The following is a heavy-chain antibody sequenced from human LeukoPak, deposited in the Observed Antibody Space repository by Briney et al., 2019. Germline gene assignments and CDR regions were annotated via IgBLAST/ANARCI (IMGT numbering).Heavy chain of an antibody. D-gene: IGHD3-22*01. Sequence: SETVSLTCAVSGGSLNNYYWGWVRQPPGKGLEWLGYIHSSGSTNYNPSLKSRVTILVDTSKNQFSLKLTSVTAADTAVYYCTREGYDGSGYYLDYWSQGILVTVSS. V-gene: IGHV4-59*01. CDR1: GGSLNNYY. CDR3: TREGYDGSGYYLDY. J-gene: IGHJ4*02. CDR2: IHSSGST.